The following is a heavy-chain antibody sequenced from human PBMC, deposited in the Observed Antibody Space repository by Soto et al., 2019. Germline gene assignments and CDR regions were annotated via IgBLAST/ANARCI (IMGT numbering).Heavy chain of an antibody. V-gene: IGHV4-30-4*01. CDR2: IYYSGST. J-gene: IGHJ4*02. CDR3: ASNSYGYTFYDY. D-gene: IGHD5-18*01. Sequence: QVQLQESGPGLVKPSQTLSLTCTVSGGSISSGDYYWSWIRQPPGKGLEWIVYIYYSGSTYYNPSLKSRVTISLDTSKNQYSLKLSSVTAADTAVYYCASNSYGYTFYDYGGQGTLVTVSS. CDR1: GGSISSGDYY.